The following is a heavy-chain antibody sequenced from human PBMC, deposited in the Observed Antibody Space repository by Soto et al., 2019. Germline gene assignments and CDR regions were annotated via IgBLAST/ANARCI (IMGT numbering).Heavy chain of an antibody. V-gene: IGHV1-3*05. CDR3: ARVDGAY. D-gene: IGHD2-2*03. CDR2: INPGNANT. J-gene: IGHJ4*02. CDR1: GYTFPAYA. Sequence: QVQLVQSGAAEKKPGASVKVSCTTSGYTFPAYAIHWGRQAPGQGLEWMGWINPGNANTKNSQKFQGRVTITSDTSASTAYMELSSRTSEDTAVYYCARVDGAYWGQGTLVTVSS.